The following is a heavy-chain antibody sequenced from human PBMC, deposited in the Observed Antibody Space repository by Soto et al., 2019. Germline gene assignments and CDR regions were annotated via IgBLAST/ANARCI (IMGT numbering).Heavy chain of an antibody. CDR2: INGYNGNT. CDR3: ARVPTSVRYLVFYFAY. J-gene: IGHJ4*02. D-gene: IGHD3-16*02. Sequence: QVQLVQSGAEVKKPGASVKVSCKASGYTFTNYGITWVRQAPGQGLEWMGWINGYNGNTNYAQKVQGRVTMTTDTPTSRAYRELRSLRSDATAVYYCARVPTSVRYLVFYFAYWGQGTLVTVSS. CDR1: GYTFTNYG. V-gene: IGHV1-18*01.